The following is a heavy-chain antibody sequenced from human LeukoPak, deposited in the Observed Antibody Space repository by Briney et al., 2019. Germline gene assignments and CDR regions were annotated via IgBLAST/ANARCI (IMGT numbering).Heavy chain of an antibody. D-gene: IGHD1-14*01. V-gene: IGHV3-30*18. CDR2: ISYDGSNK. CDR1: GFTFSSYG. CDR3: AKDSPDGHFDY. J-gene: IGHJ4*02. Sequence: GGSLRLSCAASGFTFSSYGMHWVRQAPGKGLEWVAVISYDGSNKYYADSVKGRFTISRDNSKNTLYLQMNSLRAEDTAVYYCAKDSPDGHFDYWGQGTLVTVSS.